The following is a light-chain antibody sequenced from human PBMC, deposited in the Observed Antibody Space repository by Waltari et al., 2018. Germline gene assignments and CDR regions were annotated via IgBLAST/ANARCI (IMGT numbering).Light chain of an antibody. CDR1: HSVSSN. J-gene: IGKJ1*01. CDR2: GAS. Sequence: IALTQSPATLSVSPGEGATLSCRASHSVSSNLAWYQQKPGQAPRLLIYGASTRATGIPARFSGSGSGTDFTLTISSMQSEDFAVYYCQQYKNWFWTFGQGTKVEI. V-gene: IGKV3-15*01. CDR3: QQYKNWFWT.